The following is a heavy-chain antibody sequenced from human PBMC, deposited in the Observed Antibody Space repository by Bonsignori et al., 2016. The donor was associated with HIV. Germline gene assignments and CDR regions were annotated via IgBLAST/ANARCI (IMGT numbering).Heavy chain of an antibody. CDR2: IYWDDDK. V-gene: IGHV2-5*02. Sequence: RQAPGKALEWLALIYWDDDKRYSPSLKSRLTITKDTSKNQVVLTMTNMDPVDTATYYCALDPTSYYDSSGSHAFDIWGQGTMVTVSS. J-gene: IGHJ3*02. CDR3: ALDPTSYYDSSGSHAFDI. D-gene: IGHD3-22*01.